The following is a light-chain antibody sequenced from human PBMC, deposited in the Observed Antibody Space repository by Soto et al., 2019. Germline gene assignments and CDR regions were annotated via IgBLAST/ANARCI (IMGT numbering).Light chain of an antibody. CDR3: QHYKMYSPWT. CDR1: QSIRRW. Sequence: DTQMTQSPSTLSASVGDRVTINCRASQSIRRWLAWYQQRPGKAPKLLIYDVSSLQGGVPSRFSGSGSGTEFTLTISSLQPDDFATYYCQHYKMYSPWTFGQGTKVDIK. J-gene: IGKJ1*01. CDR2: DVS. V-gene: IGKV1-5*01.